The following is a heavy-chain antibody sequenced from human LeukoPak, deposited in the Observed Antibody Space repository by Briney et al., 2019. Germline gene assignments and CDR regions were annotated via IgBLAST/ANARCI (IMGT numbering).Heavy chain of an antibody. D-gene: IGHD3-9*01. J-gene: IGHJ4*01. CDR1: GFTFDEHA. CDR2: INWDATNS. Sequence: GGSLRLSCAASGFTFDEHAMHWVRQAPGKGLEWVCLINWDATNSYYADSVRGRFTISRDNGKNSLSLQMNSLRAEDTAFYYCAKGYDVLTGAIDFWGHGTLVTVSS. CDR3: AKGYDVLTGAIDF. V-gene: IGHV3-43D*03.